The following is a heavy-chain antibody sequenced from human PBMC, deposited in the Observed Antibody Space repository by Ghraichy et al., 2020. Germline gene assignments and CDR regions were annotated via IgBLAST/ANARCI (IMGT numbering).Heavy chain of an antibody. V-gene: IGHV3-53*01. J-gene: IGHJ4*02. D-gene: IGHD5-12*01. Sequence: GESLNISCAASGFTVSSNYMSWVRQAPGKGLEWVSVIYSGGSTYYADSVKGRFTISRDNSKNTLYLQMNSLRAEDTAVYYCARDLDEGSGGFDYWGQGTLVTVSS. CDR3: ARDLDEGSGGFDY. CDR2: IYSGGST. CDR1: GFTVSSNY.